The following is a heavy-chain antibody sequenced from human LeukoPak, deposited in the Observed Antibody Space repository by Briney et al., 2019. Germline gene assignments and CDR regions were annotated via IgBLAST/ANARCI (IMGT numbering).Heavy chain of an antibody. Sequence: GGSLRLSCAASGFTFSSYSMNWVRQAPGKGLEWVSSISSSSSYIYYADSVKGRFTISRDNAKNSLYLQMNSLRAEDTAVYYCARDSLTGEFDYWGQGTLVTVSS. V-gene: IGHV3-21*01. CDR3: ARDSLTGEFDY. D-gene: IGHD7-27*01. CDR2: ISSSSSYI. CDR1: GFTFSSYS. J-gene: IGHJ4*02.